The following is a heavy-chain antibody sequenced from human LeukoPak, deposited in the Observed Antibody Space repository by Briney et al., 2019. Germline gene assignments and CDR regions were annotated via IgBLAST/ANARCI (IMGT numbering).Heavy chain of an antibody. CDR1: GGSFSSYY. CDR3: ARDRDGYNSAWFDP. J-gene: IGHJ5*02. D-gene: IGHD5-24*01. CDR2: IYYSGST. Sequence: TPSETLSLTCAVYGGSFSSYYWSWIRQPPGKGLEWIGYIYYSGSTNYNPSLKSRVTISVDTSKNQFSLKLSSVTAADTAVYYCARDRDGYNSAWFDPWGQGTLVTVSS. V-gene: IGHV4-59*01.